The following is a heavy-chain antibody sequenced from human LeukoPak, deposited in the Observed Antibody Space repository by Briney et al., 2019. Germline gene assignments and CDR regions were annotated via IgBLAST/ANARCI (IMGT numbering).Heavy chain of an antibody. CDR2: ISWNSGSI. CDR1: GFTFDDYA. V-gene: IGHV3-9*01. CDR3: ATTGYSYGFYETPFDY. D-gene: IGHD5-18*01. Sequence: SGRSLSLSCAASGFTFDDYAMHWVRQAPGKGLEWVSGISWNSGSIGYADSVKGRFTISRDNAKNSLYLQMNSLRAEDTALYYCATTGYSYGFYETPFDYWGQGTLVTVSS. J-gene: IGHJ4*02.